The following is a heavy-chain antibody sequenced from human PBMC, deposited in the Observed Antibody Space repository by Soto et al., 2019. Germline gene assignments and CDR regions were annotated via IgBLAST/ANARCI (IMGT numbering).Heavy chain of an antibody. Sequence: SETLSLTCAVYGGSFSGYYWSWFRQPPGKGLEWIGEINHSGSTNYNPSLKSRVTISVDTSKNQFSLKLSSVTAADTAVYYCARKHGSSYARAFDYWGQGTLVT. J-gene: IGHJ4*02. CDR3: ARKHGSSYARAFDY. CDR1: GGSFSGYY. CDR2: INHSGST. V-gene: IGHV4-34*01. D-gene: IGHD2-2*01.